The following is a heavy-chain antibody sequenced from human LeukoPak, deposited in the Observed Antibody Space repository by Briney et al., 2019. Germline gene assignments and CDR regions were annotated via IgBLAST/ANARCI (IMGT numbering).Heavy chain of an antibody. CDR3: ARGFRIYCSSTSCPHSFYYYYGMDV. Sequence: ASVKVSCKASGYTFTSYDINWVRQATGQGLEWMGWMNPNSGNTGYAQKFQGRVTMTRNTSISTAYMELSSLRSEDTAVYYCARGFRIYCSSTSCPHSFYYYYGMDVWGQGITVTVSS. V-gene: IGHV1-8*01. D-gene: IGHD2-2*01. J-gene: IGHJ6*02. CDR2: MNPNSGNT. CDR1: GYTFTSYD.